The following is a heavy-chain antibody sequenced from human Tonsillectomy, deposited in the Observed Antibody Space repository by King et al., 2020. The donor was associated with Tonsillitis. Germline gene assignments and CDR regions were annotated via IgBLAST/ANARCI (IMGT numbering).Heavy chain of an antibody. D-gene: IGHD6-6*01. CDR2: AHYSGST. CDR3: ARPYSSSFWYFDL. J-gene: IGHJ2*01. CDR1: GGSISSYY. V-gene: IGHV4-59*08. Sequence: VQLQESGPGLVKPSETLVLTCTVSGGSISSYYWSWIRQPPGKGLEWIGFAHYSGSTNYNPSLKSRVTMSVDTSKSHFSLRLSSVTAADTAVYYCARPYSSSFWYFDLWGRGTLVTVSS.